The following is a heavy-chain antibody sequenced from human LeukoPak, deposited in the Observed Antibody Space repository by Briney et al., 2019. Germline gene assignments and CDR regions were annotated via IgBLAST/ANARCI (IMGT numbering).Heavy chain of an antibody. Sequence: GASVKVSCKASGGTFSSYAISWVRQAPGQGLEWMGWINPNSGGTNYAQKFQGRVTMTRDTSISTAYMELSSLKSEDTAVYYCARGSSRSPRDAFDIWGQGTMVTVSS. J-gene: IGHJ3*02. CDR3: ARGSSRSPRDAFDI. V-gene: IGHV1-2*02. CDR1: GGTFSSYA. CDR2: INPNSGGT.